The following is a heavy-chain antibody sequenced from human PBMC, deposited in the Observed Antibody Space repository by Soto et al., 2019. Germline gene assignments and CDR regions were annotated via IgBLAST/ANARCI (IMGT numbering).Heavy chain of an antibody. CDR3: AREGPAPYYYYGMDV. V-gene: IGHV1-18*01. Sequence: QVQLVQSRGEVKKPGASVKVSCKTSGYSFTTYGISWVRQAPGQGLEWMGWISGYNGNTNYAQNLPGRVTMTTDTSTSTADMELRSLRSDDTAVYYCAREGPAPYYYYGMDVWGQGSTVTVSS. J-gene: IGHJ6*02. CDR1: GYSFTTYG. CDR2: ISGYNGNT.